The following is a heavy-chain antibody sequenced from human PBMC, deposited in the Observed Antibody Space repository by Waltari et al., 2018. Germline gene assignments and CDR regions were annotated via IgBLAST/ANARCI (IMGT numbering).Heavy chain of an antibody. CDR3: ARSAGDNTSEGWYFDL. Sequence: QVQVVQSGAEVKRPGASVTVSCKASGFSLTSYYINWVRQAPGQGLEWMGRINPSGGSTYYEQNVQGRATMTTDTSTSTVYMYLSSLRSEDIAMYYCARSAGDNTSEGWYFDLWGRGTRVTVSS. D-gene: IGHD3-16*01. J-gene: IGHJ2*01. CDR2: INPSGGST. CDR1: GFSLTSYY. V-gene: IGHV1-46*01.